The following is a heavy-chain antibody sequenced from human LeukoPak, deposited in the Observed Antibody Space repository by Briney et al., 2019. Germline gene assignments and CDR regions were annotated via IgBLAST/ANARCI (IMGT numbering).Heavy chain of an antibody. J-gene: IGHJ5*02. CDR2: ISGSGGST. Sequence: GGSLRLSCAASGFTFSSYAMSWVRQAPGKGLEWVSAISGSGGSTYYADSVKGRFTISRDNSKNTLYLQMNSLRAEDTAVYYCARTPRYDFWSANWFDPWGQGTLVTVSS. D-gene: IGHD3-3*01. CDR1: GFTFSSYA. CDR3: ARTPRYDFWSANWFDP. V-gene: IGHV3-23*01.